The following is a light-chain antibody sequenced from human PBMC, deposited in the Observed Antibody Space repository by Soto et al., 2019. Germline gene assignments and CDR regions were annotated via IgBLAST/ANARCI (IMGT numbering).Light chain of an antibody. J-gene: IGKJ1*01. Sequence: AIQMTQSPSSLSESVGDRVTITCRASQGIRSDLGWFQQKPGKAPKLLIYAASTLQSGVPSRFSGSGSGTDFTLTISSLQPEDFATYYCLQDSNYPLTFGQGTKVEI. CDR2: AAS. CDR3: LQDSNYPLT. CDR1: QGIRSD. V-gene: IGKV1-6*01.